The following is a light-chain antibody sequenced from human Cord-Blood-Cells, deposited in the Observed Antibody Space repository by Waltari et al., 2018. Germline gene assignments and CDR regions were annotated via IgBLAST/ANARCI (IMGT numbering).Light chain of an antibody. V-gene: IGKV1-8*01. CDR3: QQYYSYPLT. CDR1: QGISSY. J-gene: IGKJ4*01. Sequence: AIRMTQSPSSFSASTGDRVTITCRASQGISSYLAWYQQKPGKAPKILIYAASTLQSGFPSRFSGSGSGTDFTLTISCLQSEDFATYYCQQYYSYPLTFGGGTKVEIK. CDR2: AAS.